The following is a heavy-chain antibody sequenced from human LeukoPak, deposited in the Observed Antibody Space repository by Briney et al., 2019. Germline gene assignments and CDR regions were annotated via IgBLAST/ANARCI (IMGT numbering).Heavy chain of an antibody. V-gene: IGHV4-30-4*01. CDR2: IYYSGTT. CDR3: ARHGEDGYYMRSDAFDI. J-gene: IGHJ3*02. Sequence: SETLSLTCTVSGGSISSGDYYWSWIRQPPGKGLEWIGYIYYSGTTYYNPSLKSRVTISVDTSKNQFSLKLTSVTAADTAVYYCARHGEDGYYMRSDAFDIWGQGTMVTVSS. D-gene: IGHD5-24*01. CDR1: GGSISSGDYY.